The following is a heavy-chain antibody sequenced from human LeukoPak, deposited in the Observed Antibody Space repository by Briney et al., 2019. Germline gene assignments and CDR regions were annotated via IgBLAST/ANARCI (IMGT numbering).Heavy chain of an antibody. CDR3: ARPPARYSYGYYFDY. Sequence: ASVKVSCKASGYTFTSYYMHWVRQAPGQGLEWMGIINPSGGSTSYAQKFQGRATMTRDTSTSTVYMELSSLRSEDTAVYYCARPPARYSYGYYFDYWGQGTLVTVSS. D-gene: IGHD5-18*01. CDR1: GYTFTSYY. J-gene: IGHJ4*02. CDR2: INPSGGST. V-gene: IGHV1-46*01.